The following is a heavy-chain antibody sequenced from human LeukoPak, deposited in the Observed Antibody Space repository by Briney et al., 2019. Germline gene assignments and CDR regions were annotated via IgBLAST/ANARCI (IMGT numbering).Heavy chain of an antibody. V-gene: IGHV1-46*01. CDR1: GYTFTSYY. D-gene: IGHD1-7*01. Sequence: ASVKVSCKASGYTFTSYYMHWVRQAPGQGLEWMGIINPSGGSTSYAQKFQGRATMTRDMSTSTVYMELSSLRSEDTAVYYCARDMPYNWNYGAFDYWGQGTLVTVSS. CDR2: INPSGGST. J-gene: IGHJ4*02. CDR3: ARDMPYNWNYGAFDY.